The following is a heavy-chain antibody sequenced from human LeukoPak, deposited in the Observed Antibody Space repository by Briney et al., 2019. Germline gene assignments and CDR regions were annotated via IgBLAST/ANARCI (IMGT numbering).Heavy chain of an antibody. CDR3: ARASGIYYFYGMDV. Sequence: GGSLRLSCAASGYTFSDYSMSWIRQAPGKGLEWVSYISRSSSAIYYADSVKGRFTISRDNAKNSLYLQVSSLRAEDTAVYYCARASGIYYFYGMDVWGQGTTVTVSS. V-gene: IGHV3-11*01. J-gene: IGHJ6*02. CDR1: GYTFSDYS. D-gene: IGHD3-10*01. CDR2: ISRSSSAI.